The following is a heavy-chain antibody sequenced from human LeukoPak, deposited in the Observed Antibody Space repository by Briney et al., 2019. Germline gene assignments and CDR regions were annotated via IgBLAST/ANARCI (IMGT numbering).Heavy chain of an antibody. V-gene: IGHV1-46*01. D-gene: IGHD6-13*01. CDR1: GYTFTSYY. CDR2: INPSGGST. J-gene: IGHJ1*01. Sequence: ASVKVSCKASGYTFTSYYMHWVRQAPGQGLELMGIINPSGGSTSYAQKFQGRVTMTRDTSTSTVYMELSSLRSEDTAVYYCARARYSSSWPLPHAEYFQHWGQGTLVTVSS. CDR3: ARARYSSSWPLPHAEYFQH.